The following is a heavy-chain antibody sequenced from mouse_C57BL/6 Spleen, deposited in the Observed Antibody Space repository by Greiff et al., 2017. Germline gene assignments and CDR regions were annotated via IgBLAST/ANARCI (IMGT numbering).Heavy chain of an antibody. CDR3: ARREDLDY. J-gene: IGHJ2*01. V-gene: IGHV1-69*01. Sequence: QVQLQQPGAELVMPGASVKLSCKASGYTFTSYWMHWVKQRPGQGLEWIGEIDPSDSYTNYNQKFKGKSTLTVDKSSSTAYMQLSSLTSEDSAVYYCARREDLDYWGQGTTLTVSS. CDR1: GYTFTSYW. CDR2: IDPSDSYT.